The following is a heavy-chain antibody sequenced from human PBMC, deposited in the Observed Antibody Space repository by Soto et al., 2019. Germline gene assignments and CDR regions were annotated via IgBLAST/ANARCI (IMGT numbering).Heavy chain of an antibody. D-gene: IGHD2-15*01. CDR1: GGTFYNYA. V-gene: IGHV1-69*13. Sequence: ASVKVSCKASGGTFYNYAVSWVRQAPGQGLEWMGVIIPMFETVNYAQRFQGRLTIAADESTSTAYMELTSLTSADTAIYFCARGLRTGNYGMDVWGQGTTVTVSS. J-gene: IGHJ6*02. CDR2: IIPMFETV. CDR3: ARGLRTGNYGMDV.